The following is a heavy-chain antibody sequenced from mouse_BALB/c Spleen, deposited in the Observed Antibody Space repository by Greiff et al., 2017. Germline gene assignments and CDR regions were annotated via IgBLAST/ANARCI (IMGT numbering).Heavy chain of an antibody. D-gene: IGHD2-14*01. V-gene: IGHV5-6-4*01. CDR3: TRGGYDGYFDY. Sequence: EVKLVESGGGLVKPGGSLKLSCAASGFTFSSYTMSWVRQTPEKRLEWVATISSGGSYTYYPDSVKGRFTISRDNAKNTLYLQMSSLKSEDTAMYYCTRGGYDGYFDYWGQGTTLTVSS. J-gene: IGHJ2*01. CDR2: ISSGGSYT. CDR1: GFTFSSYT.